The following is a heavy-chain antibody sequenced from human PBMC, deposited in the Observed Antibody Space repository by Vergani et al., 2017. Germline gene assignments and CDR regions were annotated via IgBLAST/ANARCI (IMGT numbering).Heavy chain of an antibody. V-gene: IGHV4-31*03. Sequence: QVQLQESGPGLVKPSQTLSLTCTVSGGSISSGGYYWSWIRQHPGKGLEWIGYIYYSGSTYYNPSLKSRVTISVDTSKNQFSLKLSSVTAADTAVYYCARNYESSGYYYFGGNLWFDPWGQGTLVTVSS. D-gene: IGHD3-22*01. CDR2: IYYSGST. CDR3: ARNYESSGYYYFGGNLWFDP. J-gene: IGHJ5*02. CDR1: GGSISSGGYY.